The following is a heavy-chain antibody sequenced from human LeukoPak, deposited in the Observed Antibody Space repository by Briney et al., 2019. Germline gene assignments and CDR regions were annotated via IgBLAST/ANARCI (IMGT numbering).Heavy chain of an antibody. V-gene: IGHV3-23*01. CDR2: ISGSGGSA. CDR3: AKSDDSSGYYYGIVY. D-gene: IGHD3-22*01. CDR1: RFSFSKYA. J-gene: IGHJ4*02. Sequence: PGGSLRLSCAASRFSFSKYAMSWVRQAPGKGLGWVSGISGSGGSAYYADSVKGRFTISRDNSKNTLYLQMNSLRAEDTAVYYCAKSDDSSGYYYGIVYWGQGTLVTVSS.